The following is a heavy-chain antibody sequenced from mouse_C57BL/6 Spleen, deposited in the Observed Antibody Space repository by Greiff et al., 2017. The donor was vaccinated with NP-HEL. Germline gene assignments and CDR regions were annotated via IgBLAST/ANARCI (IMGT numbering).Heavy chain of an antibody. J-gene: IGHJ1*03. CDR1: GYTFTSYW. V-gene: IGHV1-7*01. CDR2: INPSSGYT. D-gene: IGHD2-3*01. Sequence: QVQLKQSGAELAKPGASVKLSCKASGYTFTSYWMHWVKQRPGQGLEWIGYINPSSGYTKYNQKFKDKATLTADKSYSTAYMQLSSLTYEDSAVYYCARSVDGYYRYFDVWGTGTTVTVSS. CDR3: ARSVDGYYRYFDV.